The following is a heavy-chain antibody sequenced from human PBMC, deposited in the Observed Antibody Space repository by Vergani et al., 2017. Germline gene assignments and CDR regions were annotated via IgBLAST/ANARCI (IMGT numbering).Heavy chain of an antibody. CDR3: TAACGLYYLHGEYFQY. CDR1: GFTFDTYT. J-gene: IGHJ1*01. V-gene: IGHV3-23*01. Sequence: EVQLLESGGGLVQPGGSRRLSCAGAGFTFDTYTMAYVRQAPGKGLEWVATLSSGGGDIFYADSVKGRFTISRDNSKNTLFLQMNSLKDEDTAVYYCTAACGLYYLHGEYFQYWGRGTLVSVSS. CDR2: LSSGGGDI. D-gene: IGHD3-10*01.